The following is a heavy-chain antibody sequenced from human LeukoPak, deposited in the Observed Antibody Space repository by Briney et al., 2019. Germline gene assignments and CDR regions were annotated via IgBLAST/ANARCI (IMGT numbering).Heavy chain of an antibody. CDR3: ARGDRFRYSYADY. CDR2: ISWNSGSI. J-gene: IGHJ4*02. CDR1: GFTFDDYA. V-gene: IGHV3-9*03. Sequence: GGSLRLSCAAYGFTFDDYAMHWVRQAPGKGLEWVSGISWNSGSIGYADSVKGRFTISRDNAKNSLYLQMNSLRAEDMALYYCARGDRFRYSYADYWGQGTLVTVSS. D-gene: IGHD5-18*01.